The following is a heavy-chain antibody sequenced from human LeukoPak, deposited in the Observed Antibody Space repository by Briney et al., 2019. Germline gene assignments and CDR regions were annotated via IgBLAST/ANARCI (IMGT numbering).Heavy chain of an antibody. J-gene: IGHJ4*02. V-gene: IGHV4-38-2*02. CDR2: IYHSGST. Sequence: SETLSLTCTVSGYSISSGYYWGWIRQPPGKGLEWIGSIYHSGSTYYNPSLKSRVTISVDTSKNQFSLKLSSVTAADTAVYYCARVNLPDCSGGSCRGLDFDYWGQGTLVTVSS. CDR1: GYSISSGYY. D-gene: IGHD2-15*01. CDR3: ARVNLPDCSGGSCRGLDFDY.